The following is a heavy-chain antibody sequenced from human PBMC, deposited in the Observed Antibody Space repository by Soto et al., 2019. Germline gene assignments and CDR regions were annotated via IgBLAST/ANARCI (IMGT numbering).Heavy chain of an antibody. V-gene: IGHV6-1*01. CDR1: GDSVSSKSAA. J-gene: IGHJ3*01. Sequence: SQTLSLTCAISGDSVSSKSAAWNWVRQSPSRGLEWLGRTYYRSKWNKDYAVSVKSRITINPDTSKNQFSLQLNSVTPEDKAVYQCTRDPSNDHSDGFDLAAQRTMVKVS. D-gene: IGHD4-4*01. CDR3: TRDPSNDHSDGFDL. CDR2: TYYRSKWNK.